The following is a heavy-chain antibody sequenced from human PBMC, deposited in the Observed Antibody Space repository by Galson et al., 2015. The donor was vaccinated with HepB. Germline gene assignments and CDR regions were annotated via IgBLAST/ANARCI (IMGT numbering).Heavy chain of an antibody. D-gene: IGHD2-15*01. V-gene: IGHV3-21*01. CDR2: ISSSSSYI. CDR1: GFTFSSYS. J-gene: IGHJ4*02. CDR3: ASLYKVVVEGGGDY. Sequence: SLRLSCAASGFTFSSYSMNWVRQAPGKGLEWVSSISSSSSYIYYADSVKGRFTISRDNAKNTLYLQMNSLRAEDTAVYYCASLYKVVVEGGGDYWGQGTLVTVSS.